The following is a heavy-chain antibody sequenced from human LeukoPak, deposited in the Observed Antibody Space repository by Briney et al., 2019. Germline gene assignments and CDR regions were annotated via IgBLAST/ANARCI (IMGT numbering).Heavy chain of an antibody. V-gene: IGHV3-11*01. CDR3: ARERRGSYYAFES. CDR2: VTSSGSST. CDR1: GFIISDHY. Sequence: GGSLRLSCAASGFIISDHYMSWIRQSPGKGLEWISYVTSSGSSTKYADSVKGRFTISRDNAKNSVALQMNSLRAEDTAVYYCARERRGSYYAFESWGQGTLVTVSS. D-gene: IGHD3-10*01. J-gene: IGHJ4*02.